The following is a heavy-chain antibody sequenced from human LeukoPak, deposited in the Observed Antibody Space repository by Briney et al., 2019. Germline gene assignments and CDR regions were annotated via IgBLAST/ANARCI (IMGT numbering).Heavy chain of an antibody. CDR1: GFTFSSYS. D-gene: IGHD1-1*01. CDR2: INSDGSST. J-gene: IGHJ4*02. CDR3: ARGPFQNWNDFLY. V-gene: IGHV3-74*01. Sequence: GGSLRLSCAASGFTFSSYSMNWVRQAPGKGLEWVSRINSDGSSTSYADSVKGRFTISRDNAKNTLYLQMNSLRAEDTAVYYCARGPFQNWNDFLYWGQGTLVTVSS.